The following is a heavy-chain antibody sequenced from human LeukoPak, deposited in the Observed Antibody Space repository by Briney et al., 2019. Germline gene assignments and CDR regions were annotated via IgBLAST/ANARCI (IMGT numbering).Heavy chain of an antibody. D-gene: IGHD4-17*01. J-gene: IGHJ4*02. V-gene: IGHV4-39*01. CDR1: GGSISSSSYY. CDR3: ARHVLTTVTTLDY. CDR2: IYYSGST. Sequence: SETLSLTCTVSGGSISSSSYYWGWIRQPPGNGLEWIGSIYYSGSTYYNPSLKSRVTISVDTSKNQFSLKLSSVTAADTAVYYCARHVLTTVTTLDYWGQGTLVTVSS.